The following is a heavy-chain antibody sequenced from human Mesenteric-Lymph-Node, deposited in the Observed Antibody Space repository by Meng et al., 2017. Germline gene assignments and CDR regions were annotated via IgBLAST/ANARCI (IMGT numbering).Heavy chain of an antibody. J-gene: IGHJ2*01. CDR3: ARGVAPAGMLYWYFDL. D-gene: IGHD6-13*01. CDR2: ISTSTSI. V-gene: IGHV3-21*01. CDR1: GFTFSSYS. Sequence: EVQLVESGGGLVKPGESLSLSGVASGFTFSSYSMNWVRQAPGKGLEWVSSISTSTSIYYADSAKGRFTISRDNAKNSLFLQMNSLRAEDTAVYYCARGVAPAGMLYWYFDLWGRGTLVTVSS.